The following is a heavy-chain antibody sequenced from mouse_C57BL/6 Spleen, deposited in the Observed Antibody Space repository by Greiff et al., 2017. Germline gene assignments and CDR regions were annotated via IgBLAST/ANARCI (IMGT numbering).Heavy chain of an antibody. V-gene: IGHV3-6*01. CDR1: GYSITSGYY. CDR2: ISYDGSN. CDR3: ARGGDYDEDYYAMDY. D-gene: IGHD2-4*01. Sequence: EVHLVESGPGLVKPSQSLSLTCSVTGYSITSGYYWNWIRQFPGNKLEWMGYISYDGSNHYNPSLKNRISITRDTSKNQFFLKLNSVTTEDTATYYCARGGDYDEDYYAMDYWGQGTSVTVSS. J-gene: IGHJ4*01.